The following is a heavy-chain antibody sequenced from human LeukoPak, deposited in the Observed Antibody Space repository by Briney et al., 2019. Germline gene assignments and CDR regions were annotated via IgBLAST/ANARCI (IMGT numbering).Heavy chain of an antibody. CDR1: GFTVSSNY. D-gene: IGHD3-3*01. J-gene: IGHJ4*02. V-gene: IGHV3-30-3*01. CDR2: ISYDGSNK. Sequence: GGSLRLSCAASGFTVSSNYMSWVRQAPGKGLEWVAVISYDGSNKYYADSVKGRFTISRDNSKNTLYLQMNSLRAEDTAVYYCARDDTIFGVVIGPIKYWGQGTLVTVSS. CDR3: ARDDTIFGVVIGPIKY.